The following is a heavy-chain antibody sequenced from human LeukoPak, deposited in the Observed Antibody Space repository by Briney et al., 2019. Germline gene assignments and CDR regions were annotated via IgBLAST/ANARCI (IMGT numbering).Heavy chain of an antibody. Sequence: KPGGSLRLSCAASGFTFSSDAMNWVRQAPGKGLEWVSSITSSSGYIYYADSMKGRFTTSGDNAKNSLYLQMNSLRAEDTAVYYCVRSDDYGDYLVAYWGQGTLVTVSS. V-gene: IGHV3-21*01. D-gene: IGHD4-17*01. CDR1: GFTFSSDA. J-gene: IGHJ4*02. CDR2: ITSSSGYI. CDR3: VRSDDYGDYLVAY.